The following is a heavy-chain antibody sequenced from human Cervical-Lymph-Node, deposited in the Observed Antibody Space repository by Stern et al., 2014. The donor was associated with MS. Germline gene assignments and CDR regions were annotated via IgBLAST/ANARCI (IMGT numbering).Heavy chain of an antibody. Sequence: QVTLKESGPALVKPTQTLTLTCTFSGFSLSTTGIRVNWIRQPPGKALEWLARIDWDDDKFYSTSLKTRLTISKDTSKNQVVLTMTDMDPVDTATYYCARCSITSCPLDYWGQGTLVTVSS. CDR2: IDWDDDK. V-gene: IGHV2-70*04. D-gene: IGHD2-2*01. J-gene: IGHJ4*02. CDR3: ARCSITSCPLDY. CDR1: GFSLSTTGIR.